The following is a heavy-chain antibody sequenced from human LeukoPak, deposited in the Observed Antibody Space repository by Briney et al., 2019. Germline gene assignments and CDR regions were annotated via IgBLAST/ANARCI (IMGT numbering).Heavy chain of an antibody. V-gene: IGHV3-21*01. CDR1: GFTFSSYS. Sequence: PGGSLRLSCAASGFTFSSYSLNCVRQAPGEGLEWVSSISSSSSYIYYADSVKGRFTISRDNAKNSLYLQMNSLRAEDTAVYYCARELNAVAHSWGQGTLVTVSS. CDR2: ISSSSSYI. J-gene: IGHJ4*02. CDR3: ARELNAVAHS. D-gene: IGHD6-19*01.